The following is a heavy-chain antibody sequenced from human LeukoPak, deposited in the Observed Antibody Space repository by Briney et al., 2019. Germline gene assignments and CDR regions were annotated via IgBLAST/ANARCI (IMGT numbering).Heavy chain of an antibody. V-gene: IGHV3-74*01. D-gene: IGHD3-22*01. J-gene: IGHJ4*02. CDR2: INSDGSRT. CDR1: GFTFSSYW. CDR3: VRQYSYDSSGYYPWDY. Sequence: GGSLRLSCAASGFTFSSYWMHWVRQAPGKGLVWVSRINSDGSRTTYADSVKGRFTISRDNAKNTLYLQMNSLRAEDTAMYYCVRQYSYDSSGYYPWDYWGQGTLVTVSS.